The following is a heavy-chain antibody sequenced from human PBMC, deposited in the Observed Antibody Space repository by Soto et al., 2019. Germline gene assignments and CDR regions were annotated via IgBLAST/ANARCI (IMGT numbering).Heavy chain of an antibody. J-gene: IGHJ4*02. CDR3: ARDHQGRGERDY. Sequence: QVQLVQSGAEVKKPGATVKVSCKASGYTFTSYDINWVRQATAQGLEWMGWMNPNSGNTGYAQKLQGRVTMTRNTSISTAYMELSSLRSEDTAVYYCARDHQGRGERDYWGQGTMVTVSS. CDR2: MNPNSGNT. CDR1: GYTFTSYD. V-gene: IGHV1-8*01. D-gene: IGHD3-10*01.